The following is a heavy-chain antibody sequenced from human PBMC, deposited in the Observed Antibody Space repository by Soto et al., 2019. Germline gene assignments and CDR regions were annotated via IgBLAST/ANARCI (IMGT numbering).Heavy chain of an antibody. J-gene: IGHJ3*02. V-gene: IGHV3-21*01. CDR1: GFTFSSYS. Sequence: EVQLLESGGILVHPGGSLRLSCAASGFTFSSYSMNWVRQAPGKGLEWVSSISSSSSYIYYADSVKGRFTISRDNAKNSLYLQMNSLRAEDTAVYYCARVGGGYQLLHAFDIWGQGTMVTVSS. D-gene: IGHD2-2*01. CDR3: ARVGGGYQLLHAFDI. CDR2: ISSSSSYI.